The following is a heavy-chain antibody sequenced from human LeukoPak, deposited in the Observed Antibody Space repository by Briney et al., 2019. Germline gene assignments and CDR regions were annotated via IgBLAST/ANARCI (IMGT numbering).Heavy chain of an antibody. D-gene: IGHD6-19*01. V-gene: IGHV4-59*08. CDR1: GGSISSYY. CDR2: IYYSGST. J-gene: IGHJ6*02. CDR3: ARAAGYSSGWYPKGHGMDV. Sequence: SETLSLTCTVSGGSISSYYWSWIRQPPGKGLEWIGYIYYSGSTNYNPSLKSRVTISVDTSKNQFSLKLSSVTAADTAVYYCARAAGYSSGWYPKGHGMDVWGQGTTVTVSS.